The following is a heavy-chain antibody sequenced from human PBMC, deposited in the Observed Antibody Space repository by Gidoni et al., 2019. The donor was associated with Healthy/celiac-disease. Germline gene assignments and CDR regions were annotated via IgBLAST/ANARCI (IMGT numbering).Heavy chain of an antibody. J-gene: IGHJ4*02. CDR1: GLTFDDYA. CDR3: AKSLGSSGYYDFDY. V-gene: IGHV3-9*01. Sequence: EVQLVESGGGLVQPGRSLRLSCAASGLTFDDYAMHWVRQAPGKGLEWVSGISWNSGSIGYADSVKRRFTISRDNAKNSLYLQMNRLRAEDTALYYCAKSLGSSGYYDFDYWGQGTLVTVSS. CDR2: ISWNSGSI. D-gene: IGHD3-22*01.